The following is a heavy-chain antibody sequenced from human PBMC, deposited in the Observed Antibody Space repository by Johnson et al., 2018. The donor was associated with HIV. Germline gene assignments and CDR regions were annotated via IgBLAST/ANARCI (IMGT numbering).Heavy chain of an antibody. D-gene: IGHD4-17*01. J-gene: IGHJ3*02. Sequence: EVQLVESGGGLVQPGGSLRLSCVGSGFSFSDHFMDWVRQAPGKGLEWVGRIRNKPSSYSTEYAASVKGRFTVSRDDSKNSVYLQMNSLKTEDTAVYYCTADRKYGDGGGGTKHAFDIWGQGTMVTVSS. CDR1: GFSFSDHF. CDR2: IRNKPSSYST. CDR3: TADRKYGDGGGGTKHAFDI. V-gene: IGHV3-72*01.